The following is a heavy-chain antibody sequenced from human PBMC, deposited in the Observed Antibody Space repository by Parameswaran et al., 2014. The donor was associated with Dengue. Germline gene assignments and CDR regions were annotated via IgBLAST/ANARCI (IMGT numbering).Heavy chain of an antibody. J-gene: IGHJ3*02. CDR3: ARDRYDIVVVPAAHNGYDAFDI. V-gene: IGHV4-34*01. D-gene: IGHD2-2*01. Sequence: RWIRQPPGKGLEWIGEINHSGSTNYNPSLKSRVTISVDTSKNQFSLKLSSVTAADTAVYYCARDRYDIVVVPAAHNGYDAFDIWGQGTMVTVSS. CDR2: INHSGST.